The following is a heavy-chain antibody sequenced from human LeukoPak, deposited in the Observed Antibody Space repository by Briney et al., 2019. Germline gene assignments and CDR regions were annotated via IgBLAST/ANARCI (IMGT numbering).Heavy chain of an antibody. V-gene: IGHV3-64D*06. J-gene: IGHJ4*02. CDR2: ISSNGGST. CDR1: GFTFSSYA. D-gene: IGHD3-9*01. Sequence: GGPLRLSCSASGFTFSSYAMHWVRQAPGKGLEYVSAISSNGGSTYYADSVKGRFTISRDNSKNTLYLQMSSLRAEDTAAYYCVKGADILTGYSDDYWGQGTLVTVSS. CDR3: VKGADILTGYSDDY.